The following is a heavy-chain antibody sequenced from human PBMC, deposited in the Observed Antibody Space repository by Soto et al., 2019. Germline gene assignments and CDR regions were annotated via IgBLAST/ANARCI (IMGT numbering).Heavy chain of an antibody. CDR2: IYPGDSDT. CDR1: GYSFTTYW. Sequence: PGESLKISCKGSGYSFTTYWIAWVRQMPGKGLEWVGVIYPGDSDTRYSPSFEGHVTISVDKSVSTAFLQWNSLKASDNAMYYCARQSTSAPKDYWGQGTLVTVSS. V-gene: IGHV5-51*01. D-gene: IGHD3-10*01. CDR3: ARQSTSAPKDY. J-gene: IGHJ4*01.